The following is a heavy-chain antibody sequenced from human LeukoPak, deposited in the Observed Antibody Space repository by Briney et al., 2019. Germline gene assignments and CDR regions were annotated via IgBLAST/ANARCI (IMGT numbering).Heavy chain of an antibody. Sequence: GGSLRLSCAASGFTFSSYGMHWVRQAPGKGLEWVAFIRYDGSNKYYADSVKGRFTISRDNSKNTLYLQMNSLRAEDTAVYYCAKDAVGELRYFDWLGYWGQGTLVTVSS. CDR1: GFTFSSYG. V-gene: IGHV3-30*02. J-gene: IGHJ4*02. D-gene: IGHD3-9*01. CDR2: IRYDGSNK. CDR3: AKDAVGELRYFDWLGY.